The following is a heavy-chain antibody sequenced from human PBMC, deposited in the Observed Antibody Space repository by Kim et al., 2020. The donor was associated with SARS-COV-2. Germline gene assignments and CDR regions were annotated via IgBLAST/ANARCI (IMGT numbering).Heavy chain of an antibody. J-gene: IGHJ4*02. Sequence: GGSLRLSCATSGFNFNSYGMPWVRQAPGQGLEWVAYIWYDGSQTYYADSVKGRFTVSRDTSQETLHLQMDSLRVDDTAVYYCARALGYTDGWDSLGYWGQGTLVTVS. CDR2: IWYDGSQT. D-gene: IGHD6-19*01. V-gene: IGHV3-33*01. CDR1: GFNFNSYG. CDR3: ARALGYTDGWDSLGY.